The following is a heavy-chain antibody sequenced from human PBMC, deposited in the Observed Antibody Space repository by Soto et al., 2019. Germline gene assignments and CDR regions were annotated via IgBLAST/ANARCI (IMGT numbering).Heavy chain of an antibody. D-gene: IGHD3-22*01. J-gene: IGHJ4*02. CDR3: AREDSSGYFQLGY. CDR2: INWNGGST. V-gene: IGHV3-20*03. Sequence: PGKGLEWVSGINWNGGSTGYADSVKGRFTISRDNAKNSLYLQMSSLRAEDTALYYCAREDSSGYFQLGYCGQGLLVSVSS.